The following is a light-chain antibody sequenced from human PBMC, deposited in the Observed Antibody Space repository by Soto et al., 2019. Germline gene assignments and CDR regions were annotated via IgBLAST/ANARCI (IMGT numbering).Light chain of an antibody. V-gene: IGKV3-20*01. CDR1: QSVSSTY. CDR2: DAS. CDR3: HQYASSPWT. J-gene: IGKJ1*01. Sequence: EIVLTQSPGTLSLSPGERATLSCRASQSVSSTYFAWYQQKPGQAPRLLNYDASIRAAGIPDRFSGSGSGTDFTLTISRLEAEDFAVYSCHQYASSPWTFGQGAKVEIK.